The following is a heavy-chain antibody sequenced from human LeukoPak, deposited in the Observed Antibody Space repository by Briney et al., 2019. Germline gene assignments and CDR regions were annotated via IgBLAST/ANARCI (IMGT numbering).Heavy chain of an antibody. V-gene: IGHV3-30*18. D-gene: IGHD5-18*01. Sequence: QPGRSLSLSCAASGFTFSSYGMHWVRHAPGKGLEWVAGISYDGSNKYNADSVKGRFTTSRANSKNTPYLQMNSLSAEDTAVYYFAKDFGGYSYGDYGMDVWGQGTTVTVSS. CDR1: GFTFSSYG. CDR3: AKDFGGYSYGDYGMDV. J-gene: IGHJ6*02. CDR2: ISYDGSNK.